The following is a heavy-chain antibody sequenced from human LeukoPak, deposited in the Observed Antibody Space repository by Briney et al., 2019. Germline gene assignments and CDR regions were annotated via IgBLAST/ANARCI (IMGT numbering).Heavy chain of an antibody. J-gene: IGHJ6*02. CDR3: ARVEWEYTAMVTGPRGMDV. CDR2: INPSGGST. Sequence: ASVKVSCKASGYTFTSYYMHWVRQAPGQGLEWMGIINPSGGSTSYAQKFQGRVTMTRDTSTSTVYMELSSLRSKDTAVYYCARVEWEYTAMVTGPRGMDVWGQGTTVTVSS. D-gene: IGHD5-18*01. CDR1: GYTFTSYY. V-gene: IGHV1-46*01.